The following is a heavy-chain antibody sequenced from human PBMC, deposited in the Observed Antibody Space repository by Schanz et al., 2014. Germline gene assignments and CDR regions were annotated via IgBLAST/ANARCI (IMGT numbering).Heavy chain of an antibody. Sequence: QVQLVQSGSEVKKPGASVKVSCKASGYTFPSYGISWVRQAPGQGLEWMGWINVYNGDTKFAKKFQDRVTLTTDTSTSTAYMELRSLRSDDTAVYYCARDIQYHYDTSGPVGAFDIWGQGTVVTVSS. CDR2: INVYNGDT. CDR1: GYTFPSYG. D-gene: IGHD3-22*01. CDR3: ARDIQYHYDTSGPVGAFDI. V-gene: IGHV1-18*04. J-gene: IGHJ3*02.